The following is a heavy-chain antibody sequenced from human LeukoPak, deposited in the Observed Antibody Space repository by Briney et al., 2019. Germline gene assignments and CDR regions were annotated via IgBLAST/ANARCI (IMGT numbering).Heavy chain of an antibody. Sequence: GGSLRLSCAASVFTVSSNYMSWVRQAPGKGLEWVSVIYSGGSTYYADSVKGRFTISRDNSKNTLYLQMNSLRAEDTAVYYCARGLSSGWYEGYFGYWGQGTLVTVSS. CDR3: ARGLSSGWYEGYFGY. CDR1: VFTVSSNY. D-gene: IGHD6-19*01. V-gene: IGHV3-66*01. J-gene: IGHJ4*02. CDR2: IYSGGST.